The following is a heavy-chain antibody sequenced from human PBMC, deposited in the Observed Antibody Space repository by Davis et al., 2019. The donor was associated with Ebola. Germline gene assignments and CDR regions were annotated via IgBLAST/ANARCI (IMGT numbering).Heavy chain of an antibody. V-gene: IGHV3-21*01. CDR1: GFTSSSYT. J-gene: IGHJ4*02. CDR3: VEDWDGSGSFDY. CDR2: VSTRSSYI. D-gene: IGHD1-26*01. Sequence: GGSLRLSCAASGFTSSSYTMNWVRQAPGKGLEWVSSVSTRSSYIHYADSVKRRFTISRDNAKSSLYLQMNSLRAEDTAVYYCVEDWDGSGSFDYWGQGTLVTVSS.